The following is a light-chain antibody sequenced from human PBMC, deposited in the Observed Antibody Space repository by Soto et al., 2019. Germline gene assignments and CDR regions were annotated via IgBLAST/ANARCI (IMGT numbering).Light chain of an antibody. CDR3: SSYAGSNNLV. J-gene: IGLJ3*02. CDR2: EVS. V-gene: IGLV2-8*01. Sequence: QSALTQPPSAPGSPGQSFTISCTGTSSDVGGYNYVSWYQQHPGKAPKLMIYEVSERPSGVPDRFSGSKSGNTASLTVSGLQAEDEADYYCSSYAGSNNLVFGGGTKLTVL. CDR1: SSDVGGYNY.